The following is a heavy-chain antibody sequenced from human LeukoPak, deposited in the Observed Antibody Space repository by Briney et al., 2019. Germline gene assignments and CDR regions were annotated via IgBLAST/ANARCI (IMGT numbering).Heavy chain of an antibody. CDR3: ARLLDRRMGIDDAFDI. V-gene: IGHV1-69*05. CDR2: IIPIFGTA. J-gene: IGHJ3*02. D-gene: IGHD2-2*03. Sequence: GASVKVSCKASGGTFSSYAISWVRRAPGQGLEWMGGIIPIFGTANYAQKFQGRVTITTDESTSTAYMELSSLRSEDTAAYYCARLLDRRMGIDDAFDIWGQGTMVTVSS. CDR1: GGTFSSYA.